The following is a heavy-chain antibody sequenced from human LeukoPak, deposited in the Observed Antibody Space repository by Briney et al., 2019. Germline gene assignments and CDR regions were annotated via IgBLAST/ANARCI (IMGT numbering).Heavy chain of an antibody. J-gene: IGHJ4*02. D-gene: IGHD2-21*01. CDR3: ARAIADKTFDY. V-gene: IGHV4-34*01. CDR2: INHSGST. CDR1: GGSFNGYY. Sequence: SETLSFSCAVYGGSFNGYYWSWIRQPPGKGLEWIGEINHSGSTNYNPSLKSRVTISVDKSKNQFSLRLYSVTAADTAVYYCARAIADKTFDYWGPGTLVTVSS.